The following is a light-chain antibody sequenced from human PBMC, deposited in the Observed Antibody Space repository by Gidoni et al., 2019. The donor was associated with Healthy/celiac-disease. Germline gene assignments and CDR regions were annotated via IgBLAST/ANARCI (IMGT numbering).Light chain of an antibody. CDR3: QQYDNRIT. CDR2: DAS. Sequence: DIQMTQSPSSLSASVGDRVTITCQASQDISNYLNWYQQKQGKAPKLLIYDASNLETGVPSRFSGSGSGTDFTFTISSLQPEDIATYYCQQYDNRITFGGGTKVEIK. V-gene: IGKV1-33*01. J-gene: IGKJ4*01. CDR1: QDISNY.